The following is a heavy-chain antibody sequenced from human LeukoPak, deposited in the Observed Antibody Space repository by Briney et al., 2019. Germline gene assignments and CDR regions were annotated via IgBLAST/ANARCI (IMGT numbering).Heavy chain of an antibody. V-gene: IGHV4-59*08. Sequence: MTAETLSLTCTVSGGSISSYYWSWIRQPPGKGLEWIGYIYTSGSTIYNPSLKSRVTISVDTSKNQCSLKLSSVTAADTAVYYCARHGGGGRAFDIWAKGQWSPSLQ. CDR1: GGSISSYY. CDR3: ARHGGGGRAFDI. CDR2: IYTSGST. D-gene: IGHD3-16*01. J-gene: IGHJ3*02.